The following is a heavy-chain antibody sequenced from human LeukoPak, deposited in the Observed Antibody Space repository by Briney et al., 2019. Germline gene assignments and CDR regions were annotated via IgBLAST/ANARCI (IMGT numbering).Heavy chain of an antibody. CDR2: ISWNSGSI. Sequence: GRSLRLSCAASGFTFDDYAMHWVRQAPGKGLEWVSGISWNSGSIGYADSVKGRFTISRDNAKNSLYLQMNSLRAEDTALYYCANLWLEGEDDYWGQGTLVTVSS. V-gene: IGHV3-9*01. CDR3: ANLWLEGEDDY. J-gene: IGHJ4*02. CDR1: GFTFDDYA. D-gene: IGHD6-19*01.